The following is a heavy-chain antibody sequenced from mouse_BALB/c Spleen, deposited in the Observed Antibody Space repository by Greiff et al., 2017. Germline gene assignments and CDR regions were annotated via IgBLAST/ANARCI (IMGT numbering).Heavy chain of an antibody. J-gene: IGHJ4*01. CDR1: GYAFTSYN. D-gene: IGHD2-2*01. Sequence: VQLQQSGAELVKPGASVKVSCKASGYAFTSYNMYWVKQSHGKSLEWIGYIDPYNGGTSYNQKFKGKATLTVDKSSSTAYMHLNSLTSEDSAVYYCARYSYGSAFYAMDYWGQGTSVTVSS. V-gene: IGHV1S135*01. CDR3: ARYSYGSAFYAMDY. CDR2: IDPYNGGT.